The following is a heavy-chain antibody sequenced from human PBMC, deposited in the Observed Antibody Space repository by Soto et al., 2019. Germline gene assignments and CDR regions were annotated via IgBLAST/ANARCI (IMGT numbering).Heavy chain of an antibody. D-gene: IGHD2-15*01. CDR3: ARDATYCLDC. Sequence: EVQLVESGGGLVQPGGSLRLPCAASGFTFSGYSMAWVRQAPGKGLEWVANINQGGGEKYHVDSVKGRFTISRDNAENSLYLQMNSLRAEDTAVYYCARDATYCLDCWGRGTLVTVSS. J-gene: IGHJ4*02. V-gene: IGHV3-7*03. CDR2: INQGGGEK. CDR1: GFTFSGYS.